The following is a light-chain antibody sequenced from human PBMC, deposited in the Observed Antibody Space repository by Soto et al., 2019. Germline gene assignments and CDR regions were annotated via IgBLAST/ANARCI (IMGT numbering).Light chain of an antibody. Sequence: DIQMTQSPSSLSASVGDRVTITCQASQDISNYLNWYQQKPGKAPKLLIYDASNLETGVPSRFSGSGSETDFTFTISSLQPEDIATYYCQQYDNRITFGPGTKVDIK. V-gene: IGKV1-33*01. J-gene: IGKJ3*01. CDR1: QDISNY. CDR2: DAS. CDR3: QQYDNRIT.